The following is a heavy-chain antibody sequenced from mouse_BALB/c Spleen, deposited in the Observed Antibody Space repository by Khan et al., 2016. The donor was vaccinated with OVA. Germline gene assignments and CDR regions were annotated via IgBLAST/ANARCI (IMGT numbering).Heavy chain of an antibody. Sequence: QIQLVQSGAELLRPGASVKISCKAFGYTFTNHHINWVNHRPGQGLDWLGYISPFNDFTSYNMKLKGKATLTVDKSSSTAYTELSSLTSEDSAVYFCARGNYGSPMKYWVQGTSVTFSS. V-gene: IGHV1-77*01. CDR1: GYTFTNHH. J-gene: IGHJ4*01. CDR2: ISPFNDFT. D-gene: IGHD1-1*01. CDR3: ARGNYGSPMKY.